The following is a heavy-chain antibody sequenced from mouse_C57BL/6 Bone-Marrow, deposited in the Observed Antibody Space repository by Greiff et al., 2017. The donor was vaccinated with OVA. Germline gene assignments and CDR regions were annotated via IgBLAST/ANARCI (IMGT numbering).Heavy chain of an antibody. CDR1: GFSLTSYG. D-gene: IGHD1-1*01. J-gene: IGHJ4*01. CDR3: ARHAGYYYGSSYYALDY. Sequence: VQVVESGPGLVAPSQSLSITCTVSGFSLTSYGVHWVRQPPGKGLEWLVVIWSDGSTTYNSALKSRLSISKDNSKSQVFLKMNSLQTDDTAMYYCARHAGYYYGSSYYALDYWGQGTSVTVSS. CDR2: IWSDGST. V-gene: IGHV2-6-1*01.